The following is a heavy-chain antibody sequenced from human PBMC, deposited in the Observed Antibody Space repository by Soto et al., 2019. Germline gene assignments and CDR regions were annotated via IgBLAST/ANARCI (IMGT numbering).Heavy chain of an antibody. Sequence: EVQLVESGGGLIQPGGSLRLSCAASGVTGSSNYISWVRQAPGKGLEWVSVIYSGGSTYYADSVKGRFTISRDNSKNTLYLQMSSLRGDDTAVYYCASMLSSGWYGYFDYWGQGTLVTVSS. CDR3: ASMLSSGWYGYFDY. J-gene: IGHJ4*02. CDR1: GVTGSSNY. D-gene: IGHD6-19*01. V-gene: IGHV3-53*01. CDR2: IYSGGST.